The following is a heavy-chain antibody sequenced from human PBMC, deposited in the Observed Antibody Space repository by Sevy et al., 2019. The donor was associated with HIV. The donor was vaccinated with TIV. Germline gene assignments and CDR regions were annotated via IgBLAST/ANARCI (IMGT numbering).Heavy chain of an antibody. CDR1: GGTFSSYA. CDR2: IIPIFGTA. V-gene: IGHV1-69*13. Sequence: ASVKVSCKASGGTFSSYAISWVRQAPGQGLEWMGGIIPIFGTANYAQKFQGRVTITADESTSTAYMELSSLRSEDTAVYYCARDITMIEGQAFDIWGQGTMVTVSS. CDR3: ARDITMIEGQAFDI. D-gene: IGHD3-22*01. J-gene: IGHJ3*02.